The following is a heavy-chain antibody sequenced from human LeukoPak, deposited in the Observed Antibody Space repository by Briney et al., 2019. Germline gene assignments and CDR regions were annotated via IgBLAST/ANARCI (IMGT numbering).Heavy chain of an antibody. V-gene: IGHV1-18*01. J-gene: IGHJ4*02. CDR1: GYTFTSYG. D-gene: IGHD6-13*01. Sequence: ASVKVSCKASGYTFTSYGISWGRQAPGHGPEWMGWISAYNGNTNYAQKLQGRVTMTTDTSTSTAYMELRSLRSDDTAVYYCARDDSSSWYYWGQGTLVTVSS. CDR3: ARDDSSSWYY. CDR2: ISAYNGNT.